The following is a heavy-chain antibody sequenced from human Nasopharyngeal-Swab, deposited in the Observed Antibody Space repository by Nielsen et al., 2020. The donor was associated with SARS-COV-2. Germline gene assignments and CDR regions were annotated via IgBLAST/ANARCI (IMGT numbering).Heavy chain of an antibody. D-gene: IGHD4-17*01. J-gene: IGHJ5*02. V-gene: IGHV1-18*01. CDR3: ARLTSTVTTGDP. CDR1: GYTFTSYG. CDR2: ISAYNGNT. Sequence: APVKVSCKASGYTFTSYGISWVRQAPGQGLEWMGWISAYNGNTNYAQKLQGRVTMTTDTSTSTAYMELRSLRSDDTAVYYCARLTSTVTTGDPWGQGTLVTVSS.